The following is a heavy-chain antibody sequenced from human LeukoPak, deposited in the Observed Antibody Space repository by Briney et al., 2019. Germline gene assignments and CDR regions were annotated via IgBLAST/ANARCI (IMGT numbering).Heavy chain of an antibody. V-gene: IGHV1-69*04. CDR3: ARDYRYCSGGSCYSDY. J-gene: IGHJ4*02. Sequence: ASVKVSCKASGGTFSSYAIGWVRQAPGQGLEWMGRIIPILGIANYAQKFQGRVTITADKSTSTAYMELSSLRSEDTAVYYCARDYRYCSGGSCYSDYWGQGTLVTVSS. CDR1: GGTFSSYA. D-gene: IGHD2-15*01. CDR2: IIPILGIA.